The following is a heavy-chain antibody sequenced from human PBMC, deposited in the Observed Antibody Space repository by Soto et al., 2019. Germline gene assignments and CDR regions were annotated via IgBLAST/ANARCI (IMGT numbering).Heavy chain of an antibody. CDR1: RYTFTGYY. CDR2: INPNSGGT. D-gene: IGHD3-3*01. Sequence: ASVKVSCKASRYTFTGYYMHWVRQAPGQGLEWMGWINPNSGGTNYAQKFQGRVTMTRDTSISTAYMELSRLRSDDTAVYYCARGGFGYYDFWSGYYTPRSYYYYGMDVWGQGTTVTVSS. V-gene: IGHV1-2*02. J-gene: IGHJ6*02. CDR3: ARGGFGYYDFWSGYYTPRSYYYYGMDV.